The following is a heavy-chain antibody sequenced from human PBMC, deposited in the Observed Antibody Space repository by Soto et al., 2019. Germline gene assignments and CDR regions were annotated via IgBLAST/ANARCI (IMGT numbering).Heavy chain of an antibody. V-gene: IGHV3-23*01. Sequence: GGSLRLSCAASGFTFSSYAMSWVRQAPGKGLEWVSAISGSGGSTYYADSVKGRFTISRDNSKNRLYLQMNSLRAEDTAVYYCAKDSPGSDGGVIVKGAFDIWGQGTMVTVSS. CDR1: GFTFSSYA. CDR3: AKDSPGSDGGVIVKGAFDI. J-gene: IGHJ3*02. D-gene: IGHD3-16*02. CDR2: ISGSGGST.